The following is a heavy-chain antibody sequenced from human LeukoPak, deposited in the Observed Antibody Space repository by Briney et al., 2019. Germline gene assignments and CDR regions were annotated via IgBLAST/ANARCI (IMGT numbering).Heavy chain of an antibody. V-gene: IGHV3-7*01. J-gene: IGHJ4*02. CDR1: GFTFSYHW. D-gene: IGHD6-19*01. CDR3: ARYQYSSGRIFDY. Sequence: GGSLRLSCAASGFTFSYHWMTWVRQAPGKGLEWVANIKNDGAVKNYVDSVKGRFTISRDNAKNSLYLQMNSLRDEDTAVYYCARYQYSSGRIFDYWGQGTLVTVSS. CDR2: IKNDGAVK.